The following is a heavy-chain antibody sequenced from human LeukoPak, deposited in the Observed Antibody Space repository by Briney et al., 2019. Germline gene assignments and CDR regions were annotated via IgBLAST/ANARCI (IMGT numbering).Heavy chain of an antibody. V-gene: IGHV1-18*01. Sequence: ASVNVSCKASGYTFTVNGISWMRQAPGQGLEWLGWISANSGDTNYAEQFQGRLTLATDTSTSTAYMELRSLRDDDTAVYYCARDRWYAFDYWGQGTLVTVSS. CDR1: GYTFTVNG. CDR3: ARDRWYAFDY. CDR2: ISANSGDT. J-gene: IGHJ4*02. D-gene: IGHD6-13*01.